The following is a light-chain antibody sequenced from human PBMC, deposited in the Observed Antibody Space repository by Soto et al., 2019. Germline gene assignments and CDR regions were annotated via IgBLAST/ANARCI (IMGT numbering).Light chain of an antibody. V-gene: IGKV1-5*01. CDR2: DAP. Sequence: DIQMTQSPSTLSASVGDRVTITCRASQSISSWLAWYQQKPGKAPKLLIYDAPSLESGVPSRFSGSGSGTEFTLTISSLQPDDFAPYYCQQYNSYSHTFGQGTKLEIK. J-gene: IGKJ2*01. CDR1: QSISSW. CDR3: QQYNSYSHT.